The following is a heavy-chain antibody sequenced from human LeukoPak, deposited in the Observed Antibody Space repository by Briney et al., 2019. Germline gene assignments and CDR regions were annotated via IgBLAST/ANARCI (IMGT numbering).Heavy chain of an antibody. CDR2: INWNGGST. D-gene: IGHD3-10*01. CDR3: ARGRYYASGSYPSYFDY. V-gene: IGHV3-20*04. J-gene: IGHJ4*02. Sequence: PGGSLSLSCAASGFTFNDYGMSWVGQAQGKGLEWVSGINWNGGSTGYADSVKGRFTISRDNVKNSLYLQMNSLRAEDTALYYCARGRYYASGSYPSYFDYWGQGTLVTVSS. CDR1: GFTFNDYG.